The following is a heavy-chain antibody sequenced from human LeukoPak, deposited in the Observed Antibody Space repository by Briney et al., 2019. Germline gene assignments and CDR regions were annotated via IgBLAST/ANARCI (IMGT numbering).Heavy chain of an antibody. V-gene: IGHV1-18*01. D-gene: IGHD3-22*01. CDR1: GYTFTSYG. Sequence: ASVKVSCKASGYTFTSYGITWVRQAPGQGLEWMGWISAYNGNTNYAQKLQGRVTMTTDTSTSTAYMELRSLRSDDTAVYYCARVTTERSWFDPWGQGTLVTVSS. CDR3: ARVTTERSWFDP. CDR2: ISAYNGNT. J-gene: IGHJ5*02.